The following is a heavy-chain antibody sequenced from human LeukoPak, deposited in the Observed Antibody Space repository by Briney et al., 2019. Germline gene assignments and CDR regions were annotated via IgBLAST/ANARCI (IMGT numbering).Heavy chain of an antibody. D-gene: IGHD6-19*01. CDR3: ASTSGWYETIDY. CDR1: GFTFSSYG. CDR2: IWYDGSNK. Sequence: GRSLRLSCAASGFTFSSYGMHWVRQAPGKGLEWVAVIWYDGSNKYYADSVKGRFTISRDNSKNTLYLQMNGLRAEDTAVYYCASTSGWYETIDYWGQGTLVTVSS. J-gene: IGHJ4*02. V-gene: IGHV3-33*01.